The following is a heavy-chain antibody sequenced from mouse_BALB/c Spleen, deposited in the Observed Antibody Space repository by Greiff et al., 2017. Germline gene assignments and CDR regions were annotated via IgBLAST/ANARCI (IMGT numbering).Heavy chain of an antibody. V-gene: IGHV1-82*01. CDR1: GYAFSSSW. Sequence: LQESGPELVKPGASVKISCKASGYAFSSSWMNWVKQRPGQGLEWIGRIYPGDGDTNYNGKFKGKATLTADKSSSTAYMQLSSLTSVDSAVYFCARLIYYGYDDAMDYWGQGTSVTVSS. CDR2: IYPGDGDT. D-gene: IGHD2-2*01. J-gene: IGHJ4*01. CDR3: ARLIYYGYDDAMDY.